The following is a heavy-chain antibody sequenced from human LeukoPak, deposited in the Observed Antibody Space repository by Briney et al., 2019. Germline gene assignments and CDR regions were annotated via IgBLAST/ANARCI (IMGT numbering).Heavy chain of an antibody. CDR3: AKGKRRAYSNSSGAGYYYYMDV. Sequence: GGSLRLSCAASGFTFSSYGMHWVRQAPGKGLEWVAVIWYDGSNKYYADSVKGRFTISRDNSKNTLYLQMNSLRAEDTAVYYCAKGKRRAYSNSSGAGYYYYMDVWGKGTTVTVSS. V-gene: IGHV3-33*06. CDR1: GFTFSSYG. D-gene: IGHD6-6*01. J-gene: IGHJ6*03. CDR2: IWYDGSNK.